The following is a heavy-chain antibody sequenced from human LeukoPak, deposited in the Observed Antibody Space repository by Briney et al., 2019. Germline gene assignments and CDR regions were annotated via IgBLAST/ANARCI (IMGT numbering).Heavy chain of an antibody. Sequence: GGSLRLSCAASGFTVGSNYMSWVRQAPGKGLEWISVIYIDENDGKTYYAASVEGRFTISRDNSKNTLYLQMNSLRAEDTAVYYCAKGADCGGDCWYFDYWGQGTLVTVSS. J-gene: IGHJ4*02. D-gene: IGHD2-21*02. CDR2: IYIDENDGKT. CDR3: AKGADCGGDCWYFDY. CDR1: GFTVGSNY. V-gene: IGHV3-53*01.